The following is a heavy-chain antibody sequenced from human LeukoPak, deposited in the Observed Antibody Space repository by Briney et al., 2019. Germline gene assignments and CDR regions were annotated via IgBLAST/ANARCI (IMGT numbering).Heavy chain of an antibody. D-gene: IGHD2/OR15-2a*01. Sequence: PGGSLRLSCAASGFTFSSYEMNWVRQAPGKGLEWVSYISSSGSTIYYADSVKGRFTISRDNAKNSLYLQMNSLRAEDTAVYYCARAPFLWLIDYWGQGTLVTVSS. CDR2: ISSSGSTI. J-gene: IGHJ4*02. V-gene: IGHV3-48*03. CDR1: GFTFSSYE. CDR3: ARAPFLWLIDY.